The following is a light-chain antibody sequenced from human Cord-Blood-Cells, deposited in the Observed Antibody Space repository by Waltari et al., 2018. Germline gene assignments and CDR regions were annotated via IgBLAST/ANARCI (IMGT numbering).Light chain of an antibody. Sequence: DIHMTQSPSSLSACVEDSVPITCRASQSISSYLKWYQQKPGKAPKLLIYAASSLQSGVPARFSGSGSGTDFTLTISSLQPEDFATYYCQQSNSTPSLTFGGGTKVEIK. CDR1: QSISSY. V-gene: IGKV1-39*01. CDR3: QQSNSTPSLT. CDR2: AAS. J-gene: IGKJ4*01.